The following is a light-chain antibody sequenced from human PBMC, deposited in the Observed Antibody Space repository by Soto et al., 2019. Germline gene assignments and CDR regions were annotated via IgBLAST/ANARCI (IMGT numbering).Light chain of an antibody. CDR1: SSDVGGYNY. CDR3: SSYAGSNNFVV. V-gene: IGLV2-14*01. Sequence: QSALTQPASVSGSPGQSITISCTGTSSDVGGYNYVSWYQQHPGKAPKLIIYEVSNRPSGVSNRFSGSKSGNTASLTISGLQAEDEADYYCSSYAGSNNFVVFGGGTKVTVL. J-gene: IGLJ2*01. CDR2: EVS.